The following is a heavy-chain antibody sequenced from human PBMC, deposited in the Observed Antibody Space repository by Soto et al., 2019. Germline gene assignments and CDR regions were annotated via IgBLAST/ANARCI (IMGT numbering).Heavy chain of an antibody. Sequence: SETLSLTCTVSGGSVSSYYWSWIRQPPGKGLEWIGYIYYSGSTNYNPSLKSRVTISVDTSKNQFSLKLSSVTAADTAVYYCARGGIEYSSSSLHPPYYMDVWGKGTTVTVSS. CDR1: GGSVSSYY. CDR3: ARGGIEYSSSSLHPPYYMDV. J-gene: IGHJ6*03. D-gene: IGHD6-6*01. V-gene: IGHV4-59*02. CDR2: IYYSGST.